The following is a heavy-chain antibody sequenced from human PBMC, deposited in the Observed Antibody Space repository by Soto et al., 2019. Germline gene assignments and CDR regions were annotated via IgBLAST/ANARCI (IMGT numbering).Heavy chain of an antibody. V-gene: IGHV1-24*01. CDR3: AIDDHHQVPMAF. Sequence: SGKKCSKVSGYTLAEFSLQWVRQAPGKKNEWMGGFDPEDGETIYAQKFQGRVTMTEDTSTDTAYMELSSLRSEDTAEYYYAIDDHHQVPMAFWARGTTVTGSS. D-gene: IGHD3-10*01. J-gene: IGHJ6*02. CDR2: FDPEDGET. CDR1: GYTLAEFS.